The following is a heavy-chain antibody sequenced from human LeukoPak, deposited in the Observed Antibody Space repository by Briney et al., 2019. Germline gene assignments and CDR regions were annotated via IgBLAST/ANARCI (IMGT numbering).Heavy chain of an antibody. Sequence: KPSETLSLTCGVYGESFSIYFYSWIRQSPGKGLEWIGEINHGGSTNYNPSLKSRVTISVDTSKNQFSLRLSSVTAADTAMYYCARPGLAYCGADCYSTEGYYFDYWSQGTLVTVSS. D-gene: IGHD2-21*01. CDR2: INHGGST. CDR1: GESFSIYF. J-gene: IGHJ4*02. V-gene: IGHV4-34*01. CDR3: ARPGLAYCGADCYSTEGYYFDY.